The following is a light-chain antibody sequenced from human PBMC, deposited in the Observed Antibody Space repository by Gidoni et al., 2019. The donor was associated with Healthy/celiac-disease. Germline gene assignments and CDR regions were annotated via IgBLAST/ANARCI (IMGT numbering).Light chain of an antibody. CDR3: QQSYSTPWT. J-gene: IGKJ1*01. V-gene: IGKV1-39*01. CDR2: AAS. CDR1: QSISSY. Sequence: DFQMTQSPSSLSASVGDRVTITCRASQSISSYLYWYQQKPGKAPKLLIYAASSLQSGVPSRFSGSGSGTDFTLTISSLQPEDFATYYCQQSYSTPWTFGQGTKVEIK.